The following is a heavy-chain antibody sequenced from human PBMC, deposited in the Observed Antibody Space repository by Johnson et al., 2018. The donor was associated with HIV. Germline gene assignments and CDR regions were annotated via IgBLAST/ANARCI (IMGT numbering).Heavy chain of an antibody. V-gene: IGHV3-9*01. D-gene: IGHD3-22*01. CDR2: ISWNSGSK. CDR1: GFIFNDYA. CDR3: AKDVSLVTMIAEGLAFDI. J-gene: IGHJ3*02. Sequence: VQLVESGGGMVQPGRSLRLSCAATGFIFNDYALHWVRQAPGKGLEWASGISWNSGSKDYADSVKGRFTISRDNAKNSLYLQMNSLRSEDTALYYCAKDVSLVTMIAEGLAFDIWGQGTMVTVSS.